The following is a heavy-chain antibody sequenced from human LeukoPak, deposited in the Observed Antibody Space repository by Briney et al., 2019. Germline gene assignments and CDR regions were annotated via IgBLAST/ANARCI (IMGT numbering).Heavy chain of an antibody. CDR1: GFTFSSYW. CDR2: IKQDGSEK. V-gene: IGHV3-7*01. Sequence: GGSLRLSCAASGFTFSSYWMSWVRQAPGKGLEWVANIKQDGSEKYYVDSVKGRFTTSRDNAKNSLYLQMNSLRGEDTAVYYCARAGYCSGGTCYYYYYYYMDVWGKGTTVTVSS. D-gene: IGHD2-15*01. CDR3: ARAGYCSGGTCYYYYYYYMDV. J-gene: IGHJ6*03.